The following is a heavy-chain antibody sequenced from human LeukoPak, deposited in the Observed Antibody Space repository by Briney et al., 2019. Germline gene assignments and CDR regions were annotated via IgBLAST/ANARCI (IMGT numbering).Heavy chain of an antibody. CDR2: IYYSGKT. CDR3: ARDPSSYDSSGPLY. D-gene: IGHD3-22*01. J-gene: IGHJ4*02. V-gene: IGHV4-31*03. CDR1: GGSISSGGHY. Sequence: PSETLSLTCSVSGGSISSGGHYWSWIRQHPGKGLEWIGNIYYSGKTYYNPSLNSRVMISVDKSKNQFSLNLSSVTAADTAIYYCARDPSSYDSSGPLYWGQGTLVTVSS.